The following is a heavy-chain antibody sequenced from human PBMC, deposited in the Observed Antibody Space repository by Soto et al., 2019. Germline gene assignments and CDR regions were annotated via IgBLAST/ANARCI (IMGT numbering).Heavy chain of an antibody. V-gene: IGHV1-46*03. CDR1: GYTFIAYY. CDR2: INPRGDIT. J-gene: IGHJ3*02. CDR3: TSPSEGVHTFDI. D-gene: IGHD3-16*01. Sequence: QVLLVQSGAEVKKPGASVTVSCKASGYTFIAYYMNWVRQAPGQGLEWMGIINPRGDITNYGEEFQGRVTLTRDTSTSTVYMELSSLRSEDTAMYYCTSPSEGVHTFDIWGQGTMVTVSS.